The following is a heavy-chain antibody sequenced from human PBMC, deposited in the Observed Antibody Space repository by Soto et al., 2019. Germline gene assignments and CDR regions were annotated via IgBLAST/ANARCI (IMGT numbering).Heavy chain of an antibody. V-gene: IGHV4-34*01. CDR1: GGSFSGYQ. CDR2: INDSGNI. CDR3: ARGLILCFGELSRRGGYYYYMDG. J-gene: IGHJ6*03. D-gene: IGHD3-10*01. Sequence: QVQLQQWGAGLLKPSETLSLTCAVYGGSFSGYQWTWIRQTPGKGLEWIGEINDSGNINYNPSLKSRVTILVDTPKKQISLKLSSVTAADTAVYYCARGLILCFGELSRRGGYYYYMDGWGKGTTVTVSS.